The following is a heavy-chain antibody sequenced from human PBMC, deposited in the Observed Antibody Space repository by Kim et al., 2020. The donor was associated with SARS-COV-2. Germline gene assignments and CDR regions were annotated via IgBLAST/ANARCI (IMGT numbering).Heavy chain of an antibody. J-gene: IGHJ5*02. Sequence: GGSLRLSCAASGFTVLTSYMSWVRQAPGKGLEWVSVIYTSGSTYYSDSVMGRFSISRDNSKNTIFLQMHSLRAEDTAMYYCVRDDGAETLNNWFDPWGRGTLVTVSS. CDR2: IYTSGST. CDR1: GFTVLTSY. CDR3: VRDDGAETLNNWFDP. V-gene: IGHV3-53*01. D-gene: IGHD3-10*01.